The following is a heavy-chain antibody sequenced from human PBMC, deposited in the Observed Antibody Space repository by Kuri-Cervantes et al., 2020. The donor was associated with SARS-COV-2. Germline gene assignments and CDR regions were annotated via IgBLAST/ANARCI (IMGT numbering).Heavy chain of an antibody. D-gene: IGHD3-3*01. CDR3: ARARRTGEDFTFWSGFYKRNHYYYYYMDV. CDR2: IYYSGST. J-gene: IGHJ6*03. V-gene: IGHV4-59*11. CDR1: GGSISSHY. Sequence: GSLRLSCTVSGGSISSHYWSWIRQPPGKGLEWIGYIYYSGSTNYNPSLKSRVTISVDTSKNQFSLKLSSVTAADTAVYYCARARRTGEDFTFWSGFYKRNHYYYYYMDVWGKGTTVTVSS.